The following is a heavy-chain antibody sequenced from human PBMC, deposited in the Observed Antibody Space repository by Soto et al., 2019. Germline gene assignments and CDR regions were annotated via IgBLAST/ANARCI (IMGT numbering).Heavy chain of an antibody. D-gene: IGHD2-2*01. Sequence: GGFLRLSCAASRFTFSTYEMNWVRQAPGKGLEWVSYISTSGSTVYYADSVKGRFTISRDNTRNSLYLQMNSLRDEDTALYYCVRYCSTTLCNGVATRTFDYWGQGTLVTVSS. V-gene: IGHV3-48*03. CDR2: ISTSGSTV. CDR1: RFTFSTYE. CDR3: VRYCSTTLCNGVATRTFDY. J-gene: IGHJ4*02.